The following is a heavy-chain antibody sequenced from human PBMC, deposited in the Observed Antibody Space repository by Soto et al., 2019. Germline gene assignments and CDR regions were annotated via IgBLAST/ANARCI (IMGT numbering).Heavy chain of an antibody. Sequence: ASVKVSCKASGGTFSSYAISWVRQAPGQGLEWMGGIIPIFGTANYAQKFQGRVTITADESTSTAYMELSSLRSEDTAVYYCARWDYDSSGHNYYQYGMDVWGQGTTVTVSS. D-gene: IGHD3-22*01. CDR2: IIPIFGTA. J-gene: IGHJ6*02. CDR1: GGTFSSYA. V-gene: IGHV1-69*13. CDR3: ARWDYDSSGHNYYQYGMDV.